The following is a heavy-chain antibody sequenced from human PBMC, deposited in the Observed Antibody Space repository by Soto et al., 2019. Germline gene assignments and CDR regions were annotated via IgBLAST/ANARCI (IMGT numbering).Heavy chain of an antibody. CDR1: GFTFSSDA. V-gene: IGHV3-23*01. CDR3: AKGAAYWYLTYFDH. CDR2: ITGSGDST. D-gene: IGHD2-8*02. J-gene: IGHJ1*01. Sequence: EVQVLESGGGLAQPGGSLRLSCAASGFTFSSDAMSWVRQAPGRGLECVSVITGSGDSTHYADSVKGRFTISRDNSKNTLYLQMNSLRADDTAVYYCAKGAAYWYLTYFDHGGRGTMVTVSS.